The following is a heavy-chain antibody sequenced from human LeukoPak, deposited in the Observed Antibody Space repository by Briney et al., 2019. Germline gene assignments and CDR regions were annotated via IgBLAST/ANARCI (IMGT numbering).Heavy chain of an antibody. D-gene: IGHD5-24*01. CDR1: GYSFTSYW. V-gene: IGHV5-51*01. Sequence: GESLKISCKGSGYSFTSYWIGWVRQMPGKGLEWMGIIYPGDSDTRYSPSFQGRVTISADKSISTAYLQWSSLKASDTAMYYCASSLMATTTTGAFDIWGQGTMVTVSS. CDR3: ASSLMATTTTGAFDI. CDR2: IYPGDSDT. J-gene: IGHJ3*02.